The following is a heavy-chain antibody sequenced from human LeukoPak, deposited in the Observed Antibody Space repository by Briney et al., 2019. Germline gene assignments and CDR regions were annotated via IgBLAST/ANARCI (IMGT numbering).Heavy chain of an antibody. CDR2: ISGSGGST. V-gene: IGHV3-23*01. J-gene: IGHJ2*01. CDR1: GFTFSSYA. D-gene: IGHD3-10*01. CDR3: AALGTYGYWYFDL. Sequence: GGSLRLSCAASGFTFSSYAMSWVRQAPGKGLEWVSAISGSGGSTYYADSVKGRFTISRDNSKNTLYLQMNSLRAEDTAVYYCAALGTYGYWYFDLWGRGTLVTVSS.